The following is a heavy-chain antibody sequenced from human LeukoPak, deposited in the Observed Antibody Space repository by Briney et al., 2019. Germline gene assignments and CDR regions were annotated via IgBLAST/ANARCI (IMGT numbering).Heavy chain of an antibody. CDR1: GYTFSTNG. Sequence: ASVKVSCKASGYTFSTNGITWVREAPGQGPEWLGWISGSTGSTHYAQAVQGRVTMTTDTSTATAYMELRSLRSDDTAIYYCARVGRDCSDINCYWADWFDPWGQGTLVIVSS. CDR2: ISGSTGST. J-gene: IGHJ5*02. D-gene: IGHD2-2*01. V-gene: IGHV1-18*01. CDR3: ARVGRDCSDINCYWADWFDP.